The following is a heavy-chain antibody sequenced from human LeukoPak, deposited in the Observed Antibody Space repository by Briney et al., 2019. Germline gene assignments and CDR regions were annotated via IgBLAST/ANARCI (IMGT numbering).Heavy chain of an antibody. D-gene: IGHD3-22*01. V-gene: IGHV3-48*03. CDR3: ANSRYDSSGYYGVIGY. Sequence: GGSLRLSCAASGFTFSSYEMNWVRQAPGKGLEWVSYISSSGSTVYYADSVKGRFTISRDNAKNSLYLQMNSLRAEDTAVYYCANSRYDSSGYYGVIGYWGQGTLVTVSS. CDR2: ISSSGSTV. J-gene: IGHJ4*02. CDR1: GFTFSSYE.